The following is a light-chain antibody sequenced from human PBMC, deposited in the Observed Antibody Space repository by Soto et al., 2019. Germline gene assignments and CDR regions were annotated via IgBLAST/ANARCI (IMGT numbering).Light chain of an antibody. CDR3: SSYTSNSTRV. J-gene: IGLJ3*02. V-gene: IGLV2-14*01. CDR2: DVT. Sequence: QSALTQPASVSGSPGQSIAISCTVTISDVGGYNYVSWYQQHPGKAPKLMIYDVTNRPSGVSNRFSGSKSGNTASLTISGLQAEDEADYYCSSYTSNSTRVFGGGTKVTVL. CDR1: ISDVGGYNY.